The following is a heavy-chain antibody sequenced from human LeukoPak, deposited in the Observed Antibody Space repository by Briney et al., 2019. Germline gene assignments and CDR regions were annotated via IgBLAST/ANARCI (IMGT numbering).Heavy chain of an antibody. CDR3: ARGVRGYYYYMDV. J-gene: IGHJ6*03. CDR2: MYYSGSI. Sequence: PSETLSLTCTVSGGSISSGDYYWNWIRQPPGKGLEWIGYMYYSGSIYYNPSLKSRVTISVDTSKNQFSLKLSSVTDADTAVYYCARGVRGYYYYMDVWGKGTTVTVSS. D-gene: IGHD2-8*01. CDR1: GGSISSGDYY. V-gene: IGHV4-30-4*01.